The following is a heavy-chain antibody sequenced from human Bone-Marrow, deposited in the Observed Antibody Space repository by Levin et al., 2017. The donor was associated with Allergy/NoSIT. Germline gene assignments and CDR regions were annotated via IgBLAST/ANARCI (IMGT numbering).Heavy chain of an antibody. CDR3: AREPSDCGGDCHVLLDS. Sequence: GESLKISCAASGFAFSNYAMAWVRQAPGKGLEWVSVITGSGATTYYADSVKGRFIISRDNSKNMVYLQMNSLRAEDTAVYFCAREPSDCGGDCHVLLDSWGQGTLVSVSS. J-gene: IGHJ4*02. CDR1: GFAFSNYA. D-gene: IGHD2-21*02. V-gene: IGHV3-23*01. CDR2: ITGSGATT.